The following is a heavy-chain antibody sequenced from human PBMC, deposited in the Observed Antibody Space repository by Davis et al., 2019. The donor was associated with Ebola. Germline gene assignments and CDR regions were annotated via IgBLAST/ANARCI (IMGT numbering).Heavy chain of an antibody. CDR1: GGSFSGYY. CDR2: IYASGST. CDR3: ARREQWPSKAFDI. Sequence: MPSETLSLTCAVYGGSFSGYYWSWIRQPPGKGLEWIGYIYASGSTNYNPSLKSRVTILVDMSMNQFSLRLNSVTAADTAVYYCARREQWPSKAFDIWGQGTMVTVSS. J-gene: IGHJ3*02. D-gene: IGHD6-19*01. V-gene: IGHV4-59*08.